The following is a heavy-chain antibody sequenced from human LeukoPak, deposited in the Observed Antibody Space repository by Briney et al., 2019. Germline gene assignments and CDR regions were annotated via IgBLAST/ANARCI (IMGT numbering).Heavy chain of an antibody. CDR2: IRSSSSYI. CDR3: ARPGIAVAGEFFDY. Sequence: GRSLRLSCSASGFTFSSYSMNWVRQAPGKWLEWLSFIRSSSSYIYYADSVKGRFTISRDNAKNSLYLQMNSLRAEDTAVYYCARPGIAVAGEFFDYWGQGTLVTVSS. CDR1: GFTFSSYS. D-gene: IGHD6-19*01. J-gene: IGHJ4*02. V-gene: IGHV3-21*01.